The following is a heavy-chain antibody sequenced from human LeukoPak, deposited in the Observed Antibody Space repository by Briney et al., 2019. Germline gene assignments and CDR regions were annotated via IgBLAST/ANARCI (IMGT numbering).Heavy chain of an antibody. V-gene: IGHV3-30-3*01. CDR2: ISYDGSNK. J-gene: IGHJ4*02. CDR3: ARDAGEVGADYFDY. D-gene: IGHD1-26*01. CDR1: GFTFSSYA. Sequence: GRSLRLSCAASGFTFSSYAMHWVRQAPGKGLEWVAVISYDGSNKCYADSVKGRFTISRDNSKNTLYLQMNSLRAEDTAVYYCARDAGEVGADYFDYCGQGTLVTVSS.